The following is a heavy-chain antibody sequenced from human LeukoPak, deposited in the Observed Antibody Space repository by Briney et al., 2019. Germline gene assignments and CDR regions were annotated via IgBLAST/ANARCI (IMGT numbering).Heavy chain of an antibody. CDR2: ISGSGVTT. Sequence: GRSLRLSCAASGFTFSNNAMTWVRQAPGKGLEWVSAISGSGVTTYYADSVKGRFTISRDNSKNTLYLQMNTLRAEDTAVYYCATAFGTGAPFEYWGQGTLVTVSS. CDR3: ATAFGTGAPFEY. D-gene: IGHD2-8*02. J-gene: IGHJ4*02. CDR1: GFTFSNNA. V-gene: IGHV3-23*01.